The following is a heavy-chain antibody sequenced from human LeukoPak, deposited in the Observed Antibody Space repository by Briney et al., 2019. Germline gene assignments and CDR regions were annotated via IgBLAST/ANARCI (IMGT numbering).Heavy chain of an antibody. CDR3: LTIVETTIDAFDI. Sequence: GGSLRLSCAASGFTLSSNWMSWVRQAPGKGLEWVANINQDESVKYYVDSVKGRFTIYRGNAKSTLYLQMNSLRAEDTAVYYCLTIVETTIDAFDIWGQGTMVTVSS. J-gene: IGHJ3*02. CDR2: INQDESVK. V-gene: IGHV3-7*01. D-gene: IGHD1-26*01. CDR1: GFTLSSNW.